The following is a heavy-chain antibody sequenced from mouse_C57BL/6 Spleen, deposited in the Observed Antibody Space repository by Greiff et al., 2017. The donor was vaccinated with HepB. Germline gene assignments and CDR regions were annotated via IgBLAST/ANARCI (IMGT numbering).Heavy chain of an antibody. CDR3: TGWGLGSSWFAY. V-gene: IGHV1-15*01. CDR2: IDPETGGT. D-gene: IGHD1-1*01. J-gene: IGHJ3*01. Sequence: QVQLKQSGAELVRPGASVTLSCKASGYTFTDYEMHWVKQTPVHGLEWIGAIDPETGGTAYNQKFKGKAILTADKSSSTAYMELRSLTSEDSAVYYCTGWGLGSSWFAYWGQGTLVTVSA. CDR1: GYTFTDYE.